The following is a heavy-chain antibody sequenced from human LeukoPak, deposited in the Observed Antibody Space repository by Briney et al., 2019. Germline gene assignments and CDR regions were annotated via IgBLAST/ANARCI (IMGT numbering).Heavy chain of an antibody. CDR3: AKDRGARASTYYFDF. J-gene: IGHJ4*02. V-gene: IGHV3-23*01. CDR1: GFTFSSYA. CDR2: LSGTGDTT. Sequence: GGSLRLSCGASGFTFSSYAMSWVRQAPGKGLEWVSGLSGTGDTTNYADSVKGRFTISRDNPKSTLSLQMNSLSVEDTAVYYCAKDRGARASTYYFDFWGQGTLVTVSS. D-gene: IGHD3-10*01.